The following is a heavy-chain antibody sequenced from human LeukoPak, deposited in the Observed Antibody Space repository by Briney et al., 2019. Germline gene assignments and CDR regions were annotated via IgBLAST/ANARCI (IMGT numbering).Heavy chain of an antibody. CDR3: AKSYSSSWYWFDP. J-gene: IGHJ5*02. V-gene: IGHV3-23*01. Sequence: GGSLRLSCAASGFTFSSYAMSWVRQAPGKGLEGVSAISGSGGSTYYADSVKGRFTISRDNSKNTLYMQMNSLRAEDTAVYYCAKSYSSSWYWFDPWGQGTLVTVSS. CDR2: ISGSGGST. CDR1: GFTFSSYA. D-gene: IGHD6-13*01.